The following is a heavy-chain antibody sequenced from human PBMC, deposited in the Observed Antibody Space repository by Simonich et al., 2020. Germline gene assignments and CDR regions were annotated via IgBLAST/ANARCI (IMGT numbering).Heavy chain of an antibody. J-gene: IGHJ1*01. CDR2: INHSKST. V-gene: IGHV4-34*01. CDR1: GGSFSGYY. Sequence: QVQLQQWGAGLLKPSETLSLTCAVYGGSFSGYYWSWIRHPPGKGREWIGEINHSKSTNDNPSLKSLVTISVDTSKNQFSLKLSSVTAADTAVYYCARGLRVAAAGTAFQHWGQGTLVTVSS. CDR3: ARGLRVAAAGTAFQH. D-gene: IGHD6-13*01.